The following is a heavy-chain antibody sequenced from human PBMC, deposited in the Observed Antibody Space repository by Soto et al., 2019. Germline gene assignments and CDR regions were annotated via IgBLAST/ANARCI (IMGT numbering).Heavy chain of an antibody. CDR3: ATEHLIVVVPAARNWFDP. D-gene: IGHD2-2*01. CDR1: GFTFSSYA. CDR2: ISGSGGST. V-gene: IGHV3-23*01. J-gene: IGHJ5*02. Sequence: EVQLLESGGGLVQPGGSLRLSCAASGFTFSSYAMSWVRQAPGKGLEWVSAISGSGGSTYYADSVKGRFTISRDNSKNTLYLQMNSLRAEDTAVYYCATEHLIVVVPAARNWFDPWGQGTLVTVSS.